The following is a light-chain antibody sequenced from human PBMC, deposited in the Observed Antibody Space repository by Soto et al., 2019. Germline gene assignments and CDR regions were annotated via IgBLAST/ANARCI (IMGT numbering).Light chain of an antibody. CDR1: SSNIGSNT. J-gene: IGLJ3*02. CDR3: ATWDDSLNGWV. CDR2: SNN. Sequence: QSVLTQPPSASGTPGQRVTISCSGSSSNIGSNTVNWYQQLPGTAPKLLIYSNNQRPSGVPDRFSGSKSGTSASLAISGLQSPAEADYYCATWDDSLNGWVFGGGTKLTVL. V-gene: IGLV1-44*01.